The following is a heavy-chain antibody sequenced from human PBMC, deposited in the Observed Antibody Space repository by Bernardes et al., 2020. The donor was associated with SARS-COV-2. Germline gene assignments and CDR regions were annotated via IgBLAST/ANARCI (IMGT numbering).Heavy chain of an antibody. CDR1: GGSISSDHYY. CDR2: IRSSGST. D-gene: IGHD6-19*01. Sequence: SETLSLTCSVSGGSISSDHYYWGWIRQPPGKGLEWIVSIRSSGSTYYNPSLRSRVTISIDSSRTQFSLNLNSASAADTAVYYCARSTLDGYSGGWSLGPSDYWGQGTLVTVSS. V-gene: IGHV4-39*01. J-gene: IGHJ4*02. CDR3: ARSTLDGYSGGWSLGPSDY.